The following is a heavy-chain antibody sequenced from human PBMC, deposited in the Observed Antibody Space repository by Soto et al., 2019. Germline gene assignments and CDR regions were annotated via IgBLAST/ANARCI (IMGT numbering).Heavy chain of an antibody. CDR1: GFTFSSYA. J-gene: IGHJ1*01. CDR2: ISYDGSNK. V-gene: IGHV3-30-3*01. D-gene: IGHD3-22*01. Sequence: QVQLVESGGGVVQPGRSLRLSCAASGFTFSSYAMHWVRRAPGKGLEWVAVISYDGSNKYYADSVKGRFTISRDNSKNTLYLQMNSLRAEDTAVYYCARDNYYDSSGYYWGEYFHHWGQGTLVTVSS. CDR3: ARDNYYDSSGYYWGEYFHH.